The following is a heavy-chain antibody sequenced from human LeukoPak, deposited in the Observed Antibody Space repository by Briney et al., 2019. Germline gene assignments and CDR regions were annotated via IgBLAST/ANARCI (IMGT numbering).Heavy chain of an antibody. CDR2: ISSSSGTI. CDR1: GFTFSGYS. Sequence: GGSLRLSCAASGFTFSGYSMNWVRQAPGKGLERVSYISSSSGTIYYADSVKGRFTISRDNAKNSLHLEMNSLRDEDTAVYYCARNFDWLPALDYWGQGTLVTVSS. D-gene: IGHD3-9*01. J-gene: IGHJ4*02. V-gene: IGHV3-48*02. CDR3: ARNFDWLPALDY.